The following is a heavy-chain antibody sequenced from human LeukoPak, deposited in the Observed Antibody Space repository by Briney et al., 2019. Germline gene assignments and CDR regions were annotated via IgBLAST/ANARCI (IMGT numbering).Heavy chain of an antibody. CDR2: IYYSGST. D-gene: IGHD3-16*02. Sequence: SETLSLTCTVSGGSISSTSYYWGWIRQPPGKGLEWIGTIYYSGSTYYYPSLKSRVTISVDTSKNQLSLKLSSVTAADTAVYYCARSMITFGGVIYNAFDIWGQGTMVTVSS. CDR3: ARSMITFGGVIYNAFDI. J-gene: IGHJ3*02. V-gene: IGHV4-39*07. CDR1: GGSISSTSYY.